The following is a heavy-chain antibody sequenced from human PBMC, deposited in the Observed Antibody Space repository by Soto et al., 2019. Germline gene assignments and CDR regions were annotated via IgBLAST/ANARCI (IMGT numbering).Heavy chain of an antibody. J-gene: IGHJ4*02. V-gene: IGHV3-33*01. Sequence: QVQLVESGGGVVQPGRSLRLSCAASGFTFSSYGMHWVRQAPGKGLEWVAVIWYDGSNKYYADSVKGRFTISRDNSKNTLYLKMNSLRAEDTAVYYCARDLQPYCSGGSCYPNFDYWGQGTLVTVSS. CDR3: ARDLQPYCSGGSCYPNFDY. D-gene: IGHD2-15*01. CDR1: GFTFSSYG. CDR2: IWYDGSNK.